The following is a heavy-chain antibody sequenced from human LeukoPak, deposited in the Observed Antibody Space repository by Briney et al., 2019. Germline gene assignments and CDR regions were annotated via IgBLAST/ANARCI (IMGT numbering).Heavy chain of an antibody. D-gene: IGHD2-15*01. Sequence: GGSLRLSCAASGFTLSDYEMNWIRQAPGKGLEWVAYISSSGRSTYYADSVKGRFTISRDNTKNSLCLQMDSLRAEDTAVYYCARDPDCSGGRCSERGLDYWGQGTLVTASS. V-gene: IGHV3-48*03. CDR3: ARDPDCSGGRCSERGLDY. CDR1: GFTLSDYE. J-gene: IGHJ4*02. CDR2: ISSSGRST.